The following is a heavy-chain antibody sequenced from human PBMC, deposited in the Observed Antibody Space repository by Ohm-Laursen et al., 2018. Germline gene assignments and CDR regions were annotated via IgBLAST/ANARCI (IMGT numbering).Heavy chain of an antibody. CDR3: AKVYYCSGGSCYSWELTNGFDI. Sequence: SLRLSCAATGFTFSHYWMHWVRQPPGEGLAWVSRIKSDGTTMYADFVRGRFTLSRDNERNTLDLQMNGLTAEDTAVYYCAKVYYCSGGSCYSWELTNGFDIWGQGTMVTVSS. J-gene: IGHJ3*02. CDR2: IKSDGTT. CDR1: GFTFSHYW. D-gene: IGHD2-15*01. V-gene: IGHV3-74*03.